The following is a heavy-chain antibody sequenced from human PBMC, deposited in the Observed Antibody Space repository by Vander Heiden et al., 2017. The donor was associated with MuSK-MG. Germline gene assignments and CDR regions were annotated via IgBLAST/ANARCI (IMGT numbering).Heavy chain of an antibody. CDR2: IDYRGSA. CDR1: GGSLHRLNDF. D-gene: IGHD2-21*02. Sequence: QLQLQESGPGLVKSPGTLSLTCTLSGGSLHRLNDFWGWFRQPPGRGVEWIANIDYRGSASYNPSLKSRVTISRDPSKSQFSLRLRSVTAADTAVYYCARLKKGDFYYSYYMDVWGKGTSVTVSS. V-gene: IGHV4-39*01. CDR3: ARLKKGDFYYSYYMDV. J-gene: IGHJ6*03.